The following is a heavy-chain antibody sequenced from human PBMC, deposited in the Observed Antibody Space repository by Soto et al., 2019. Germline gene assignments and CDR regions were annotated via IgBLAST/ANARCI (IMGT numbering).Heavy chain of an antibody. CDR1: GFTFRSYG. D-gene: IGHD4-17*01. CDR3: AKDSHMTTVTDDAFDI. Sequence: QVQLVESGGGVAQPGRSLRLSCAASGFTFRSYGMHWVRQAPGKGLEWVAVISYDGTEKYYADSVKGRFTISRDNSKNTLYLQMNSLRAEDTAVYYCAKDSHMTTVTDDAFDIRGQGTMVTVSS. V-gene: IGHV3-30*18. CDR2: ISYDGTEK. J-gene: IGHJ3*02.